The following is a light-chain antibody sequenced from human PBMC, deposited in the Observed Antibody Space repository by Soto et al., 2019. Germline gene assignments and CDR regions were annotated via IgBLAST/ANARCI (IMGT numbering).Light chain of an antibody. Sequence: DIQMTQSPSSLSASVRDRVTITCRASQDIGNDLAWYQQSPGKVPKLLIYAASTLQSGVPSRFSGSGSGTDFTLKISRVEAEDVGVYYCMQALQTPYTFGQGTKLEIK. V-gene: IGKV1-27*01. CDR1: QDIGND. CDR2: AAS. CDR3: MQALQTPYT. J-gene: IGKJ2*01.